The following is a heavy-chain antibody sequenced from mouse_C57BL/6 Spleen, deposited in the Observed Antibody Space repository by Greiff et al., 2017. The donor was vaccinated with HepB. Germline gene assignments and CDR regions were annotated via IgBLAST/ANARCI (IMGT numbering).Heavy chain of an antibody. CDR1: GFTFSSYG. J-gene: IGHJ1*03. D-gene: IGHD1-1*01. CDR3: ARHSGSSPYWYFDV. Sequence: EVQLVESGGDLVKPGGSLKLSCAASGFTFSSYGMSWVRQTPDKRLEWVATISSGGSYTYYPASVKGRFTISRDNAKNTLYLQMSSLKSEDTAMYYCARHSGSSPYWYFDVWGTGTTVTVSS. V-gene: IGHV5-6*01. CDR2: ISSGGSYT.